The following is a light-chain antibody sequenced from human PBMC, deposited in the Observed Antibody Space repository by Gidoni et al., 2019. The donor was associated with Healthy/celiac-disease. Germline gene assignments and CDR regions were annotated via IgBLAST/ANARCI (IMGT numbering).Light chain of an antibody. Sequence: QSALTQPASGSGSPGQSITISCTGTSSDVGGYNYVSWYQQHPGKAPKLMIYEVSNRPSGVSNRFSGSKSVNTASLTISGLQAEDEADYYCSSYTSSSTLDVVFGGGTKLTVL. CDR1: SSDVGGYNY. CDR2: EVS. V-gene: IGLV2-14*01. CDR3: SSYTSSSTLDVV. J-gene: IGLJ2*01.